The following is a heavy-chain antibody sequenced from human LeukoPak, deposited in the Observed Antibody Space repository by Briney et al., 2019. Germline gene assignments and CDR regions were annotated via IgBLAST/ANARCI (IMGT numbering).Heavy chain of an antibody. CDR1: GGSFSGYY. V-gene: IGHV4-34*01. Sequence: SETLSLTCAVYGGSFSGYYWSWIRQPPGKGLEWIGEINHSGSTNYNPSLKSRVTISVDTSKNQFSLKLSSVTAADTAVYYCARGSSGNWFDPWGQGTLVTVSS. CDR3: ARGSSGNWFDP. J-gene: IGHJ5*02. CDR2: INHSGST.